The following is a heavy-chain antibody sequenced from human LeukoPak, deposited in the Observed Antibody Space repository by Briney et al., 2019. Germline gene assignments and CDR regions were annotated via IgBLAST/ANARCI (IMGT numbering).Heavy chain of an antibody. D-gene: IGHD3-16*02. CDR1: GFTFSSYG. Sequence: GRSLRLSCAASGFTFSSYGMHWVRQAPGKGLDWVAVIWYDGSNKYSADSVKGRFTISRDNSKNTLYLQMNSLRAEDTAVYYCAREYRYFDYWGQGTLVSVSS. CDR3: AREYRYFDY. J-gene: IGHJ4*02. CDR2: IWYDGSNK. V-gene: IGHV3-33*01.